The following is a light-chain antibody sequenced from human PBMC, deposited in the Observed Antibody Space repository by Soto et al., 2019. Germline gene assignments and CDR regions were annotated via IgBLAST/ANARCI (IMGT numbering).Light chain of an antibody. Sequence: QSVLTQPPSASGSPGQRVTISCSGSSSNIGRNTVNWYQQLPGTAPKLLIYSNNQRPSGVPDRFSGSKSGTSASLAISGLQSEDEADYHCAAWDDSLNGYVFGTGTQVTVL. CDR3: AAWDDSLNGYV. V-gene: IGLV1-44*01. CDR1: SSNIGRNT. CDR2: SNN. J-gene: IGLJ1*01.